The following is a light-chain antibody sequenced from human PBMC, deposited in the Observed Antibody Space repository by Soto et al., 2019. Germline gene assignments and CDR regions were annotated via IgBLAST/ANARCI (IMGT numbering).Light chain of an antibody. V-gene: IGKV1-16*02. CDR3: LQYNTYPLT. CDR2: AAS. Sequence: DIQMTQSPSSLSASVGDRVTITCRASQGIGNSLAWFQQKPGKAPESLIYAASSLQSGFPSKFSGSGSGTDFTLTISSLQPEDVATYYCLQYNTYPLTFGGGTKVELK. CDR1: QGIGNS. J-gene: IGKJ4*01.